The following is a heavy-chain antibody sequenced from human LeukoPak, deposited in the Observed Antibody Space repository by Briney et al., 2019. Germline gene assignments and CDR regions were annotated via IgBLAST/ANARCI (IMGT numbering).Heavy chain of an antibody. CDR3: ARHGQYCTNGVCYSGETPNFDY. Sequence: PSETLSLTCTVSGGSISSSSYYWSWIRQPPGKGLEWIGYIYYSGSTNYNPSLKSRVTISVDTSKNQFSLKLSSVTAADTAVYYCARHGQYCTNGVCYSGETPNFDYWGQGTLVTVSS. V-gene: IGHV4-61*05. J-gene: IGHJ4*02. D-gene: IGHD2-8*01. CDR1: GGSISSSSYY. CDR2: IYYSGST.